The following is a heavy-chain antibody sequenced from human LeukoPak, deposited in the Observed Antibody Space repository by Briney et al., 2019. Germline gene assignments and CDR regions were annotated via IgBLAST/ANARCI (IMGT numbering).Heavy chain of an antibody. CDR2: ISGDGGST. V-gene: IGHV3-43*02. D-gene: IGHD6-6*01. J-gene: IGHJ4*02. CDR1: GFTFDDYA. CDR3: AKDWSIAARRRGGSFDY. Sequence: PGGSLRLSCAASGFTFDDYAMHWVRRAPGKGLEWVSLISGDGGSTYYADSVKGRFTISRDNSKNSLYLQMNSLRTEDTALYYCAKDWSIAARRRGGSFDYWGQGTLVTVSS.